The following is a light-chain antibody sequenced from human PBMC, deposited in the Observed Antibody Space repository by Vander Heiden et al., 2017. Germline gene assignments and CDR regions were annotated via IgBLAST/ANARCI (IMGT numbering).Light chain of an antibody. CDR1: SRSVGGYNY. CDR3: SSYTRSSTGV. V-gene: IGLV2-14*01. J-gene: IGLJ3*02. Sequence: QSALTQPASVSGSPGQSITISCTGASRSVGGYNYVSWYQQHPGTAPKLMSYEVSNRHSGVSNRFSGSKSGNPASLTFSGLQAEDEADYYCSSYTRSSTGVFGGGTKLTVL. CDR2: EVS.